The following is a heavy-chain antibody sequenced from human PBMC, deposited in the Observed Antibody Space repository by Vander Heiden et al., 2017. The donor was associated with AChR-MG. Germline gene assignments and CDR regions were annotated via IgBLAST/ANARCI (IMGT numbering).Heavy chain of an antibody. D-gene: IGHD3-10*01. V-gene: IGHV3-23*01. CDR2: ISGGGVRI. Sequence: EGQLLESGGGLVQPGGSLRLSWSASGFRFISFAMNWVRWAPGRGLEWVSAISGGGVRIYYADSVKGRFTISRDNSKNTLYLQMNSLRAEDTAIYYCAKDTYGSGSHFDYWGPGTLVTVSS. J-gene: IGHJ4*02. CDR1: GFRFISFA. CDR3: AKDTYGSGSHFDY.